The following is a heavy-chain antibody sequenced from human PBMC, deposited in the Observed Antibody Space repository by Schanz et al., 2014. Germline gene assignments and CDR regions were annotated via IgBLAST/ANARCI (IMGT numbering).Heavy chain of an antibody. J-gene: IGHJ5*02. CDR3: ARGRVLES. D-gene: IGHD1-1*01. CDR2: VSSSSSYT. CDR1: GFTFSIYA. V-gene: IGHV3-21*05. Sequence: EVQLVESGGGLVQPGGSLRLSCSASGFTFSIYAMHWVRQAPGKGLEWVSYVSSSSSYTHYADSVKGRFTISRDNAKNSLFLQMNSLRPEDTAVYYCARGRVLESWGQGTLVTVSS.